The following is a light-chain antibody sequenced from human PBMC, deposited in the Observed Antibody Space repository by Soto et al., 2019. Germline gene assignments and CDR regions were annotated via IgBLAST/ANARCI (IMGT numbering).Light chain of an antibody. CDR2: DES. V-gene: IGKV1-39*01. J-gene: IGKJ2*01. CDR3: QHYGSSPT. CDR1: QNINIY. Sequence: DIQMTQSPSSLSASVGDRVTISCRASQNINIYLSWYQQKPGKVPKLLIYDESTLQSGVPSRFSGSGSGTDFTLTISRLEPEDFAVYYCQHYGSSPTFGQGAKLEIK.